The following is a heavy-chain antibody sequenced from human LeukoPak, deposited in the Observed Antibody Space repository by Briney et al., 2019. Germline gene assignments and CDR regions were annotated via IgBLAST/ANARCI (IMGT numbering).Heavy chain of an antibody. CDR2: ISSSSSTI. Sequence: PGGSLRLSCAASGFTFSSYSMNWVRQAPGKGLEWVPYISSSSSTIYYADSVKGRFTISRDNAKNSLYLQMNSLRAEDTAVYYCAREPIANITIFGVVTYYYYYMDVWGKGTTVTVSS. CDR3: AREPIANITIFGVVTYYYYYMDV. J-gene: IGHJ6*03. D-gene: IGHD3-3*01. V-gene: IGHV3-48*01. CDR1: GFTFSSYS.